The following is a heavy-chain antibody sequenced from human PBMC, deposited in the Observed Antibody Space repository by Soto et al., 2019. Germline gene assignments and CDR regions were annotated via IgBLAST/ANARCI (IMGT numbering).Heavy chain of an antibody. J-gene: IGHJ6*03. CDR3: ARGLILWFGELSRRGGYYYYMDV. Sequence: VQLVESGGGLVKPGGSLRLSCAASGFTFSSFNMDWIRQTPGKGLEWIGEINDSGNINYNPSLKSRVTILVDTAKKQISLKLSSVTAADTAVYYCARGLILWFGELSRRGGYYYYMDVWGKGTSVTVSS. D-gene: IGHD3-10*01. CDR2: INDSGNI. V-gene: IGHV4-34*01. CDR1: GFTFSSFN.